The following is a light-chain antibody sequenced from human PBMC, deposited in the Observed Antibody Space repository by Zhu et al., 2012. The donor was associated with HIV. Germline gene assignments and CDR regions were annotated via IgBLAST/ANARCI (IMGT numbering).Light chain of an antibody. Sequence: EIVLTQSPATMSLSPGERATLSCRASQSVNSYLAWYQQKPGQAPRLLIYDASNRATGIPDFTLTISSLEPEDFAVYYCQHRDNWPPGLAFGGGTKAEIK. V-gene: IGKV3-11*01. CDR1: QSVNSY. CDR3: QHRDNWPPGLA. CDR2: DAS. J-gene: IGKJ4*01.